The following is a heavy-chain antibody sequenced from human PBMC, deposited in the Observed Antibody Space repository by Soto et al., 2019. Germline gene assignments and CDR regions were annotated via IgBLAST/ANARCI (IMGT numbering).Heavy chain of an antibody. D-gene: IGHD6-13*01. V-gene: IGHV3-23*01. CDR3: ARRGPGTYFDY. J-gene: IGHJ4*02. CDR2: ISGSGGST. Sequence: SLRLSCAASGFTFSSYAMIWVRQAPGKGLEWVSVISGSGGSTYYADSVKGRFTISRDNSKNTLYLQMNSLRAEDTAGYYCARRGPGTYFDYWGQGTLVTVSS. CDR1: GFTFSSYA.